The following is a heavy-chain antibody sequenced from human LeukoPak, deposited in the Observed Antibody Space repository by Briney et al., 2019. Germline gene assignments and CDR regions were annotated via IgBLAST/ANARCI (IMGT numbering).Heavy chain of an antibody. CDR2: IYYSGST. Sequence: SEALSLTCTVSGGSISSYYWSWIRQPPGKGLEWIGYIYYSGSTNYNPSLKSRVTISVDTSKNQFSLKLSSVTAADTAVYYCARDGTYSGSSFDYWGQGTLVTVSS. V-gene: IGHV4-59*12. CDR3: ARDGTYSGSSFDY. CDR1: GGSISSYY. D-gene: IGHD1-26*01. J-gene: IGHJ4*02.